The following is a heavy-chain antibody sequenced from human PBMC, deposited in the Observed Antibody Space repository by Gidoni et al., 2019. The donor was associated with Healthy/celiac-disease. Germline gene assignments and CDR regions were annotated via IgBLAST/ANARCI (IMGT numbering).Heavy chain of an antibody. J-gene: IGHJ6*02. CDR3: AKQGGDYYGSGSYTGYYYGMDV. Sequence: EVQLLQSGGGLVQPGGSLRLSCAASGFTFRSLSMSWVRQPPGKGLEWVSAISGSGGSTYYADSVKGRFTISRDNSKNTLYLQMNSMRAEDTAVYYCAKQGGDYYGSGSYTGYYYGMDVWGQGTTVTVSS. CDR2: ISGSGGST. V-gene: IGHV3-23*01. D-gene: IGHD3-10*01. CDR1: GFTFRSLS.